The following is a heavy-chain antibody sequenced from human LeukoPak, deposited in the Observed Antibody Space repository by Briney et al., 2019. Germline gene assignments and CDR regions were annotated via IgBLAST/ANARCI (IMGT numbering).Heavy chain of an antibody. CDR3: ARSSYGAGSKPYWVDY. D-gene: IGHD3-10*01. CDR1: GGSISSSSYY. J-gene: IGHJ4*02. Sequence: PSETLSLTCTASGGSISSSSYYWAWIRQPPGKGLEYIGSYSGSTYYNPSLKSRVTISVDTSKKQFSLKRSSVTAADTAVYYCARSSYGAGSKPYWVDYWGQGTLVTVSS. V-gene: IGHV4-39*01. CDR2: YSGST.